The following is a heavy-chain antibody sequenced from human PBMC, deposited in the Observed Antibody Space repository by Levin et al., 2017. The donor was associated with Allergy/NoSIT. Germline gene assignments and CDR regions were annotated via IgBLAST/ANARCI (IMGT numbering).Heavy chain of an antibody. CDR3: LVVVPAAIGHK. Sequence: PSETLSLTCTVSGGSISSSSYYWGWIRQPPGKGLEWIGSIYYSGSTYYNPSLKSRVTISVDTSKNQFSLKLSSVTAADTAVYYCLVVVPAAIGHKWGQGTLVTVSS. V-gene: IGHV4-39*01. CDR1: GGSISSSSYY. D-gene: IGHD2-2*01. J-gene: IGHJ1*01. CDR2: IYYSGST.